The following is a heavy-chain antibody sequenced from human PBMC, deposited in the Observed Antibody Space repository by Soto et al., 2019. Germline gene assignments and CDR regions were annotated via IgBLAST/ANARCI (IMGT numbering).Heavy chain of an antibody. CDR2: IFSNDDK. CDR1: GLSLNNDRLG. Sequence: QVTLKESGPVLVKPTETLTLTCTVSGLSLNNDRLGVSWIRQPPGKALEWLAHIFSNDDKSYSTSLKSRLTISKDTSRSPGVLTMTNIDPVDSATYYCALIKDCSRTDCYLASFDPWGQGTLVTVSS. J-gene: IGHJ5*02. CDR3: ALIKDCSRTDCYLASFDP. V-gene: IGHV2-26*01. D-gene: IGHD2-2*01.